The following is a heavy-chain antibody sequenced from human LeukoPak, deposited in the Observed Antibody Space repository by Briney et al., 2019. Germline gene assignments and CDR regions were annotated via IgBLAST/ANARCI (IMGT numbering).Heavy chain of an antibody. J-gene: IGHJ4*02. Sequence: PSETLSLTCTVSGGSISSYYWSWIRQPPGKGLEWIGYIYYSGSTNYNPSLKSRVTISVDTSKNQFSLKLSSVTAADTAVYYCARGYSSGWFSVGYFDYWGQGTLVTVSS. CDR2: IYYSGST. D-gene: IGHD6-19*01. CDR1: GGSISSYY. CDR3: ARGYSSGWFSVGYFDY. V-gene: IGHV4-59*01.